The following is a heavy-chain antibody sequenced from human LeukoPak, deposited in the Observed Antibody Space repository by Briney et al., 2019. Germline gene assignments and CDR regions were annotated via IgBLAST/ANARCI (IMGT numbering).Heavy chain of an antibody. CDR2: INHSGST. CDR1: GGSFSGYY. D-gene: IGHD4-17*01. J-gene: IGHJ4*02. CDR3: ARGVEDYGHFDY. Sequence: SETLSLTCAVYGGSFSGYYWSWIRQPPGKGLEWIGEINHSGSTNYNPSLKSRVTMSVDTSKNQFSLKLSSVTAADTAVYYCARGVEDYGHFDYWGQGTLVTVSS. V-gene: IGHV4-34*01.